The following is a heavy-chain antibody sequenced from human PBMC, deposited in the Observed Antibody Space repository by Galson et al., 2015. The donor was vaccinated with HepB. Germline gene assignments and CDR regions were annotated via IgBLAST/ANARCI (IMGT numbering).Heavy chain of an antibody. CDR2: ISWNSGNI. CDR3: AKDYGGTWYGDLGNSFQH. Sequence: SLRLSCAASGFTFDDYAMHWVRQPPGKGLEWVSGISWNSGNIGYADSVKGRFTISRDNAKNSLYLQMNSLRAEDTALYYCAKDYGGTWYGDLGNSFQHWGQGTLVTVSS. CDR1: GFTFDDYA. V-gene: IGHV3-9*01. J-gene: IGHJ1*01. D-gene: IGHD6-13*01.